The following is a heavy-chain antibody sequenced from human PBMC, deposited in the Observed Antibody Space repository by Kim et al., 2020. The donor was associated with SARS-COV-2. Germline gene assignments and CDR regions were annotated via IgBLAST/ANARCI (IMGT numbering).Heavy chain of an antibody. V-gene: IGHV7-4-1*02. CDR1: GYTFTNHS. CDR3: ARIVGGGCGYIDS. CDR2: INTNAGSP. Sequence: ASVRVSCKASGYTFTNHSMHWVRQAPGQGLEWMGMINTNAGSPTYAPEFTGRFVFSWDTSMSTAYMELSSLRAEDTAVYYCARIVGGGCGYIDSWGQGTL. D-gene: IGHD2-15*01. J-gene: IGHJ4*02.